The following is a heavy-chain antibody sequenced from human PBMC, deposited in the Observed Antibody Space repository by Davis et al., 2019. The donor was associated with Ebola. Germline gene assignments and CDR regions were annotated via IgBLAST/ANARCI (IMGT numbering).Heavy chain of an antibody. D-gene: IGHD7-27*01. J-gene: IGHJ4*02. Sequence: GGSLRLSCAASGFTFSSYWMSWVRQAPGKGLEWVAVIWYDGSNKYYADSVKGRFTISRDNSKNTLYLQMNSLRAEDTAVYYCARGLMKLGPFGYWGQGTLVTVSS. CDR3: ARGLMKLGPFGY. CDR2: IWYDGSNK. V-gene: IGHV3-33*08. CDR1: GFTFSSYW.